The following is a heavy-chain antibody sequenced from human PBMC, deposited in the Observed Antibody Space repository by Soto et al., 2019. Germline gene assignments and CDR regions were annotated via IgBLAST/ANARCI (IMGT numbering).Heavy chain of an antibody. CDR1: GYTFTGYY. V-gene: IGHV1-2*04. Sequence: ASVKVSCKASGYTFTGYYMHWVRQAPGQGLEWMGWINPNSGGTNYAQKFQGWVTMTRDTSISTAYMELSRLRSDDTAVYYCARGIAAAGNPSFDSWGQGTLVTVSS. CDR2: INPNSGGT. D-gene: IGHD6-13*01. J-gene: IGHJ4*02. CDR3: ARGIAAAGNPSFDS.